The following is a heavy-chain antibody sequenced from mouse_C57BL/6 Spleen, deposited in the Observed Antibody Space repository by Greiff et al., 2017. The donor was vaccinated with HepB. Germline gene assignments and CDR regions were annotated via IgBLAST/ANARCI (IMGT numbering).Heavy chain of an antibody. J-gene: IGHJ4*01. CDR3: AGGTAQATGAMDY. CDR1: GYTFTSYW. V-gene: IGHV1-53*01. CDR2: INPSNGGT. Sequence: QVQLQQPGTELVKPGASVKLSCKASGYTFTSYWMHWVKQRPGQGLEWIGNINPSNGGTNYNEKFKSKATLAVDKSSSTAYMQLSSLTSEDSAFYYCAGGTAQATGAMDYWGQGTSVTVSS. D-gene: IGHD3-2*02.